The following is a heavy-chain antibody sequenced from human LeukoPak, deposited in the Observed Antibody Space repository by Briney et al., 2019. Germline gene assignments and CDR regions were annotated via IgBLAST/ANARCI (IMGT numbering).Heavy chain of an antibody. D-gene: IGHD2-21*01. Sequence: ASVKVSCKASGYTFINYYMHWVRQTPGQGLEWMGIINPSGGSTSYAQKFQGRVTMTRDTSTSTVYMELSSLRSEDTAVYYCARDESTSILWWWGQGTLVTVSS. CDR1: GYTFINYY. CDR3: ARDESTSILWW. J-gene: IGHJ1*01. CDR2: INPSGGST. V-gene: IGHV1-46*01.